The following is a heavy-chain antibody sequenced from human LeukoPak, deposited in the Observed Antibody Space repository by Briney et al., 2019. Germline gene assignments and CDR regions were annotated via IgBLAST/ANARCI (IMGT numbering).Heavy chain of an antibody. J-gene: IGHJ3*02. D-gene: IGHD2-15*01. V-gene: IGHV4-39*07. CDR1: GGSISSSSYY. Sequence: NTSETLSLTCTVSGGSISSSSYYWGWIRQPPGKGLEWIGSIYYSGSTYYNPSLKSRVTISVDTSKNQFSLKLSSVTAADTAVYYCARVCSGGSCYSNAFDIWGQGTMVTVSS. CDR2: IYYSGST. CDR3: ARVCSGGSCYSNAFDI.